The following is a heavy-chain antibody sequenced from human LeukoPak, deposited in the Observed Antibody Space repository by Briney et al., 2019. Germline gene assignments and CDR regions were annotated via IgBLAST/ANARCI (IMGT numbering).Heavy chain of an antibody. CDR3: ARGEYGLFDY. V-gene: IGHV4-61*01. Sequence: SEALSLTCTVSGGSISGGSYYWSWIRQPPGKGLEWIGYIYYSGSTKYNLSLKSRVTISVDTSKNQLSLKLSSVTAADTAVYYCARGEYGLFDYWGQGTLVTVSS. J-gene: IGHJ4*02. D-gene: IGHD2/OR15-2a*01. CDR2: IYYSGST. CDR1: GGSISGGSYY.